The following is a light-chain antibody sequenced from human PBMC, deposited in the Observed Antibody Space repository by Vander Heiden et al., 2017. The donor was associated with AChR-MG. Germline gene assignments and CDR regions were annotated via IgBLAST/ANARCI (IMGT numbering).Light chain of an antibody. CDR2: DDN. CDR3: QVWAGKSDLGVV. CDR1: NFEYET. V-gene: IGLV3-21*02. Sequence: YVLTQPPSVSVAPGQTASISCGGTNFEYETVHWYRQQPGQPPALVVYDDNDRSSGIPEQIYGSNSGNTATLTIRRVEAGDEDDYYCQVWAGKSDLGVVFGGGTKLTVL. J-gene: IGLJ2*01.